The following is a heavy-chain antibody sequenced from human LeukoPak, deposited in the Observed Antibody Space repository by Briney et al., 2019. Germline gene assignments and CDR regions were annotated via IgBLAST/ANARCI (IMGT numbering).Heavy chain of an antibody. Sequence: GGSLRLSCAVSGFMFSSCAMNWVRQAPGKGLEWASAISASGGATYYADSVEGRFSVSRDTSKNTLYLQMNSLRAKDTAVYYCAKSSHDDYYFDYWGQGTLVTVSS. J-gene: IGHJ4*02. CDR1: GFMFSSCA. CDR3: AKSSHDDYYFDY. CDR2: ISASGGAT. D-gene: IGHD3-16*01. V-gene: IGHV3-23*01.